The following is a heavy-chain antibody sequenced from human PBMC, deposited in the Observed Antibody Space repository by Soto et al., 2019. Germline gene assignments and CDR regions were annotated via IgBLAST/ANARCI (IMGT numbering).Heavy chain of an antibody. CDR2: ISYDGSNK. V-gene: IGHV3-30*18. J-gene: IGHJ3*02. D-gene: IGHD3-10*01. CDR3: AKTGRRGLDDAFDI. Sequence: SLRLSCSSSLFTFSSYGMHLVLQSPGKGLEWVAVISYDGSNKYYADSVKGRFTISRDNSKNTLYLQMNSLRAEDTAVYYFAKTGRRGLDDAFDIWGQGTMVTVS. CDR1: LFTFSSYG.